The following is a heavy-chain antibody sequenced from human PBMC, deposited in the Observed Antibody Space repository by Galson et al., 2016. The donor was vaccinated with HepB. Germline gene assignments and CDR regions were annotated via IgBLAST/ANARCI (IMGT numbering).Heavy chain of an antibody. D-gene: IGHD5-18*01. Sequence: SVKVSCKASGYTFIMYGISWVRQAPGQGPEWMGWISGDNGDTKYAEKVQGRVIMTTDTASTTAYMEMRRLRSDDTAVYYCARDSIGWPRPGYKYYGMDVWGQGTTATVSS. V-gene: IGHV1-18*01. J-gene: IGHJ6*02. CDR1: GYTFIMYG. CDR2: ISGDNGDT. CDR3: ARDSIGWPRPGYKYYGMDV.